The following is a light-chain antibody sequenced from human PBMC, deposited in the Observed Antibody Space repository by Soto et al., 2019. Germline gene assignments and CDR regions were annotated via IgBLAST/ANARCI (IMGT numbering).Light chain of an antibody. CDR1: SSDVGNYDY. J-gene: IGLJ2*01. V-gene: IGLV2-14*01. CDR2: EVS. Sequence: QSALTQPASVSGSPGQSITISCTGTSSDVGNYDYVSWYQQYPGKVPKLMIYEVSNRPSGVSNRFSGSKSGNTASLTISGLQAEEEADYFCSSYTTTATVLFGGGTKVTVL. CDR3: SSYTTTATVL.